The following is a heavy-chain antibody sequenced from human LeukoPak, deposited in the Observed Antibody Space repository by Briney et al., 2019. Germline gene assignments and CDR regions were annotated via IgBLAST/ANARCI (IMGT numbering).Heavy chain of an antibody. D-gene: IGHD2-21*02. CDR2: MKSDGSIT. J-gene: IGHJ5*02. Sequence: EAGGSLRLSCAASGFTFSTYCMHWVRHGPGKGLVLVSRMKSDGSITTYANSVNGRFTISTDNSKNMLYLQMNSLRVEDTAVYHCAKSDGFDPWGQGTLVTVSS. CDR1: GFTFSTYC. CDR3: AKSDGFDP. V-gene: IGHV3-74*01.